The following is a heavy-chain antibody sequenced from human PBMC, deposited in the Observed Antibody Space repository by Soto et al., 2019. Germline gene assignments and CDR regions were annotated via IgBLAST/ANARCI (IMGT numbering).Heavy chain of an antibody. D-gene: IGHD3-22*01. CDR3: ARELYDSSGYLDYYYGMDV. V-gene: IGHV4-59*01. J-gene: IGHJ6*02. CDR2: IYYRGST. Sequence: SETLSLTCTVSGGSISSYYWSWLRQLPGKGLEWVGYIYYRGSTNYNPSLKSRVTISVDTSKNQFSLKLSSVTAADTAVYYCARELYDSSGYLDYYYGMDVWGQGTTVTVSS. CDR1: GGSISSYY.